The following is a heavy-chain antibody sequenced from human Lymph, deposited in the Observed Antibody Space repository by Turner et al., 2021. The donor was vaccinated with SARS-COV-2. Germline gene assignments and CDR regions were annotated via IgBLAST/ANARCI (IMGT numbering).Heavy chain of an antibody. D-gene: IGHD1-26*01. Sequence: QVQLVQSGAEVKKPGSSVKVPCKASGGTFSTYVISWVRQAPGQGLEWIVGIIPILGIANYAQKCQGRVTITADKSTSTAYMELSSLRSEDTAVYHCARRHSGNYDAFDIWGQGTMVTVSS. V-gene: IGHV1-69*10. CDR1: GGTFSTYV. J-gene: IGHJ3*02. CDR3: ARRHSGNYDAFDI. CDR2: IIPILGIA.